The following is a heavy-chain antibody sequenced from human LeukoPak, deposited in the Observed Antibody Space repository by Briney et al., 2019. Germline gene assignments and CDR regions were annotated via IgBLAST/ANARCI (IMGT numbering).Heavy chain of an antibody. CDR1: GFTFAGYA. CDR3: AKGQGVVGATTRGYFDY. Sequence: GGSLRLSCAASGFTFAGYAMSWVRHPPGKGLEWVSTVSGSGGSTNYADSVKVLFTYSRDNTKNILYLQMNSLGADDTAVYYCAKGQGVVGATTRGYFDYWGQGTLVSVSS. V-gene: IGHV3-23*01. J-gene: IGHJ4*02. CDR2: VSGSGGST. D-gene: IGHD1-26*01.